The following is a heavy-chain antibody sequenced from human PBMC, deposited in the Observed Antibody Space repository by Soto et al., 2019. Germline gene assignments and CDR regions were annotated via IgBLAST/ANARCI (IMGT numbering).Heavy chain of an antibody. CDR1: GGSISSGGYS. CDR3: ARAVRDHYYYYYGMDV. J-gene: IGHJ6*02. V-gene: IGHV4-30-2*01. CDR2: IYHSGST. Sequence: PSETLSLTCAVSGGSISSGGYSWSWIRQPPGKGLEWIGYIYHSGSTYYNPSLKSRVTISVDRSKNQFSLKLSSVTAADTAVYYCARAVRDHYYYYYGMDVRGQGTTLTVSS.